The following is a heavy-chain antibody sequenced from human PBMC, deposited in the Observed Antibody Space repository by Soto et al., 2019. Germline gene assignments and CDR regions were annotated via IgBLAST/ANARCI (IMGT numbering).Heavy chain of an antibody. J-gene: IGHJ6*02. Sequence: SGPTLVNPTQTLTLTCTFSGFSLNSNGMCVNWIRQPPGKALEWLARIDWEDTKLYSTSLKTRLTISKDTSKNQVVLTMTNVDPADTGTYYCARAFYGMDVWGQGTTVTVSS. CDR2: IDWEDTK. CDR1: GFSLNSNGMC. V-gene: IGHV2-70*17. CDR3: ARAFYGMDV.